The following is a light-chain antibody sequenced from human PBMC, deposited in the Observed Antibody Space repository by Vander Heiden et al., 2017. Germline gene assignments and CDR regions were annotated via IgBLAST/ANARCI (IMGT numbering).Light chain of an antibody. CDR3: QQYNSYSYT. V-gene: IGKV1-5*03. Sequence: DIHMTQSPSTLSASVGDRVTITCRASQSISSWLAWYQQKPGKAPKLLIYKASSLESGIPARFSGSRSGTEFTLTISSLQSDDFATYYCQQYNSYSYTFGQGTKLEIK. J-gene: IGKJ2*01. CDR1: QSISSW. CDR2: KAS.